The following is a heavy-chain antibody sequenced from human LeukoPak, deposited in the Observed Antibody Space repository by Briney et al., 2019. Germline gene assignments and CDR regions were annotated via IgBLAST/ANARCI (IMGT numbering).Heavy chain of an antibody. D-gene: IGHD3-10*01. J-gene: IGHJ4*02. CDR3: AREGYYGSGSPPSLYFDY. V-gene: IGHV3-30-3*01. CDR2: TSSDLNVK. CDR1: GFTFRNYV. Sequence: GGSLRLSCAASGFTFRNYVIHWVRQAPGKGLEWVAVTSSDLNVKLYADSVKGRFTVSRDNSRSTLYLQMNSLRPEDTAIYYCAREGYYGSGSPPSLYFDYWGQGTLVTVSS.